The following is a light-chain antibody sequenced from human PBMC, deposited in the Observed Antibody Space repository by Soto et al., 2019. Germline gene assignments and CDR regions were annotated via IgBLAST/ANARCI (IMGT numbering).Light chain of an antibody. CDR3: CSYAGSDTHYV. J-gene: IGLJ1*01. Sequence: QSALTQPRSVSGSPGQSVTISCTGTSSDVGGYNSVSWYQQHPDKAPKFMIYDVSKRPSGVPDRFSGSKSGNTASLTISGLQAEDEADYYCCSYAGSDTHYVFGNGTKVTVL. CDR1: SSDVGGYNS. V-gene: IGLV2-11*01. CDR2: DVS.